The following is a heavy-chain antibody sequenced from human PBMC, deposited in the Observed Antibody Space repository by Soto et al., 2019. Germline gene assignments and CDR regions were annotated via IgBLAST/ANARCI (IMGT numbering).Heavy chain of an antibody. CDR1: GYIFSSFV. CDR2: MNPNSGKT. CDR3: AREQYTEAGPDY. J-gene: IGHJ4*01. V-gene: IGHV1-8*01. Sequence: ASVKVSCKASGYIFSSFVIHWVRQDTGKGLEWMGRMNPNSGKTEYAQEFRGRLTMTRDTSMTTAYMDLSSLRSEDSAVYYCAREQYTEAGPDYWG. D-gene: IGHD6-13*01.